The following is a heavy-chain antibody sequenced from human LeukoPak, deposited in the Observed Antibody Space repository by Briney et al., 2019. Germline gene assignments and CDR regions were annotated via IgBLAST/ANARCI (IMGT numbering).Heavy chain of an antibody. Sequence: SETLSLTCAVYGGSFSGYYWSWIRQPPGKGLEWIGEINHSGSTNYNPSLKSRVTISVDTSKNQFSLKLSSVTAADTAVYYCARFLRCSSTSCYYYGMDVWGQGTTVTVSS. V-gene: IGHV4-34*01. D-gene: IGHD2-2*01. CDR2: INHSGST. CDR3: ARFLRCSSTSCYYYGMDV. CDR1: GGSFSGYY. J-gene: IGHJ6*02.